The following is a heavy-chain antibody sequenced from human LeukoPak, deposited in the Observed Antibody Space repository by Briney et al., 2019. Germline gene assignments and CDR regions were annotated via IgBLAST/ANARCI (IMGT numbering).Heavy chain of an antibody. D-gene: IGHD4-17*01. V-gene: IGHV4-39*07. CDR3: ARERAVTTYYYFDY. CDR2: IYYSGST. Sequence: SETLSLTRTVSGGSISSSSYYWGWIRQPPGKGLEWIGSIYYSGSTYYNPSLKSRVTISVDTSKNQFSLKLSSVTAADTAVYYCARERAVTTYYYFDYWGQGTLVTVSS. J-gene: IGHJ4*02. CDR1: GGSISSSSYY.